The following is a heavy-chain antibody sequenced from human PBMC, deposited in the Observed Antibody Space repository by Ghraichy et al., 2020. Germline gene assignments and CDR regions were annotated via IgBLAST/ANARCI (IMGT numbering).Heavy chain of an antibody. Sequence: SETLSLTCTVSGGSISNYYWTWIRQPPGKGLEWIGYIYYSGSTNYNPSLKSRVTISVDTSKNQVSLKLTSLTAADTAVYYCTRGRAGEPCDFWGQGTLVTVSS. CDR1: GGSISNYY. CDR3: TRGRAGEPCDF. CDR2: IYYSGST. D-gene: IGHD1-26*01. V-gene: IGHV4-59*01. J-gene: IGHJ4*02.